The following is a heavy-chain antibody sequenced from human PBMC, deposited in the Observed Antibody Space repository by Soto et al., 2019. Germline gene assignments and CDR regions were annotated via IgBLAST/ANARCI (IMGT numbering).Heavy chain of an antibody. Sequence: GGSLRLSCAASGFTFSSYSMNWVRQAPGKGLEWVSSISSSSSYIYYADSVKGRFTISRDNAKNSLYLQMNSLRAEDTAVYYCARRGSGIPLWFDPWGHGTIVTVYS. CDR2: ISSSSSYI. CDR1: GFTFSSYS. CDR3: ARRGSGIPLWFDP. D-gene: IGHD3-10*01. V-gene: IGHV3-21*01. J-gene: IGHJ5*02.